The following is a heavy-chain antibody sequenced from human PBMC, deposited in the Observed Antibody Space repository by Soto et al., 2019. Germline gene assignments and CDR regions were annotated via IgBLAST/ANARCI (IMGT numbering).Heavy chain of an antibody. D-gene: IGHD6-13*01. CDR2: NSAYNGNT. CDR1: GYTFTSYG. CDR3: AREQWWQQLAPGDAFDI. Sequence: QVQLVQSGAEVKKPGASVKVSCKASGYTFTSYGISWVRQAPGQGLEWMGWNSAYNGNTNYAQKLQGRVTMTTDTSTSTADMELRSLRSDDTAVYYCAREQWWQQLAPGDAFDIWGQGTRVTVAS. J-gene: IGHJ3*02. V-gene: IGHV1-18*01.